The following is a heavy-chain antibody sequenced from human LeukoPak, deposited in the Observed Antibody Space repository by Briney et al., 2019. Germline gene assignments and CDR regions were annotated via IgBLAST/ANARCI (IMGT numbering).Heavy chain of an antibody. CDR1: GDSVSSGSYY. D-gene: IGHD3-9*01. V-gene: IGHV4-61*01. CDR3: ARTTGRYLQFDP. Sequence: SETLSLTCTVSGDSVSSGSYYWSWIRQPPGKGLEWIGYIYYSGTTNYNPSPKSRVTISVDTSKNQFSLKLSSVTAADTAVYYCARTTGRYLQFDPWGQGTLVTVSS. CDR2: IYYSGTT. J-gene: IGHJ5*02.